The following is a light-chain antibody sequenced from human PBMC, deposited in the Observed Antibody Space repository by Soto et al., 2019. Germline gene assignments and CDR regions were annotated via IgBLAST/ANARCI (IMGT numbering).Light chain of an antibody. V-gene: IGKV1-39*01. Sequence: IQMTQSPSSLSASVGDRVAITSGASQSISSYLNWYQQKQGKAPKITIYAASSLQSGVPSRFSGSGSGTDFTLTISSLQPEDVATYYCQQSYSTLITFGQGTRLEIK. CDR1: QSISSY. J-gene: IGKJ5*01. CDR2: AAS. CDR3: QQSYSTLIT.